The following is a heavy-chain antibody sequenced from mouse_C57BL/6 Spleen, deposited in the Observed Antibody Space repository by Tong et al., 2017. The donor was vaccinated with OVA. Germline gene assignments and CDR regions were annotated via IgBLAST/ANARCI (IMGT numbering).Heavy chain of an antibody. V-gene: IGHV14-4*01. CDR3: ARDPFDY. J-gene: IGHJ3*01. Sequence: EVQLQESGAELVRPGASVKLSCTASGFNIKDDYMHWVKQRPEQGLEWIGWIDPENGDTEYASKFQGKATITADTSSNTAYLQLSSLTSEDTAVYYCARDPFDYWGQGTLVTVSA. CDR1: GFNIKDDY. CDR2: IDPENGDT.